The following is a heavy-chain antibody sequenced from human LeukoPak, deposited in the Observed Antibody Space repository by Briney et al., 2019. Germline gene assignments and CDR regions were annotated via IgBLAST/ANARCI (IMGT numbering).Heavy chain of an antibody. CDR3: AKGGSPYYFDY. Sequence: WVSAISGSGGSTYYADSVKGRFTISRDNSKNTLYLQMNSLRAEDTAVYYCAKGGSPYYFDYWGQGTLVTVSS. J-gene: IGHJ4*02. D-gene: IGHD1-26*01. V-gene: IGHV3-23*01. CDR2: ISGSGGST.